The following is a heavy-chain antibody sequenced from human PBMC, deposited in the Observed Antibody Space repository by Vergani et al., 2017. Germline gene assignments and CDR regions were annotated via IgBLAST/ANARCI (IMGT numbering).Heavy chain of an antibody. CDR1: GGSFSGYY. Sequence: QVQLQQWGAGLLKPSETLSLTCAVYGGSFSGYYCSWIRQPPGKGLEWIGEINHSGSTNYNPSLKSRVTISVDTSKNQFSLKLSSVTAADTAVYYCARSLSPPSPWGPPPLGYWGQGTLVTVSS. CDR3: ARSLSPPSPWGPPPLGY. CDR2: INHSGST. V-gene: IGHV4-34*01. J-gene: IGHJ4*02. D-gene: IGHD7-27*01.